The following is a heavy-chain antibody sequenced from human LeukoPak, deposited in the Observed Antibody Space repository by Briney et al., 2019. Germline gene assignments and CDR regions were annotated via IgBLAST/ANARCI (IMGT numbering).Heavy chain of an antibody. V-gene: IGHV1-2*02. D-gene: IGHD3-22*01. Sequence: VASVKVSCKASGYTFTAYYMHWVRQAPGQGLEWMGWINPNSGGTNYAQKFQGRVTMTRDTSISTAYMELSRLRSDDTAVYYCARRYYYDSNGYPLWGQGTLVTVSS. CDR1: GYTFTAYY. J-gene: IGHJ4*02. CDR3: ARRYYYDSNGYPL. CDR2: INPNSGGT.